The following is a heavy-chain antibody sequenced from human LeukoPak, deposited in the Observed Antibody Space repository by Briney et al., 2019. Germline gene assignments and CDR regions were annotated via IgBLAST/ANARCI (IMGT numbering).Heavy chain of an antibody. V-gene: IGHV3-30-3*01. CDR2: ISYDGSNK. J-gene: IGHJ4*02. CDR1: GFTFSSYA. CDR3: ARDLVAAAETPDY. Sequence: HPGGSLRLSCAASGFTFSSYAMHWVRQAPGKGLEWVAVISYDGSNKYYADSVRGRFTISRDNSKNTLYLQMNSLRAEDTAVYYCARDLVAAAETPDYWGQGTLVTVSS. D-gene: IGHD6-13*01.